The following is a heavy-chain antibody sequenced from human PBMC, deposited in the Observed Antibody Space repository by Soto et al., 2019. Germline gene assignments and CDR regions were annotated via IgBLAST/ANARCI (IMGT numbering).Heavy chain of an antibody. J-gene: IGHJ4*02. CDR3: GRRGSGSHTGDDH. D-gene: IGHD1-26*01. Sequence: QLQLQESGPGLVKPSETLSLTCTVSGDSIHSNTYYWAWIRQPPGRGLEWIGAIYYTGSTYYNPSLKSRVTMSVDTAKNQFSLKLNSVTAADTAVYYCGRRGSGSHTGDDHWGQGTLVTVSS. V-gene: IGHV4-39*01. CDR2: IYYTGST. CDR1: GDSIHSNTYY.